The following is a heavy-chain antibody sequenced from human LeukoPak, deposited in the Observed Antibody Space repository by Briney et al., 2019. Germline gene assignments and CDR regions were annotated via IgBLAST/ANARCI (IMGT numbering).Heavy chain of an antibody. CDR3: AKGKTYYYDSSGSVFDY. V-gene: IGHV3-21*04. CDR2: ISSSSSYI. D-gene: IGHD3-22*01. CDR1: GFTFSSYS. J-gene: IGHJ4*02. Sequence: GGSLRLSCAASGFTFSSYSMNWVRQAPGKGLEWVSSISSSSSYIYYADSVKGRFTISRDNSKNTLYLQMNSLRAEDTAVYYCAKGKTYYYDSSGSVFDYWGQGTLVTVSS.